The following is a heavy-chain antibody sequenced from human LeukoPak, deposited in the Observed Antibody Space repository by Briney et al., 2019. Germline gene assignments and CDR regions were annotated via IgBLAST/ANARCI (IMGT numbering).Heavy chain of an antibody. Sequence: GGSLRLSCTASGCSFSNHYMRWIRQAPGKGLEWVANMNEDGSNKWHLGSVKGRFTVSRDNARNSLYLQMNSLRVEDTAVYYCTRVIVAVPGYFDYFDFWGQGVLVTVSS. J-gene: IGHJ4*02. V-gene: IGHV3-7*01. CDR1: GCSFSNHY. CDR2: MNEDGSNK. D-gene: IGHD6-19*01. CDR3: TRVIVAVPGYFDYFDF.